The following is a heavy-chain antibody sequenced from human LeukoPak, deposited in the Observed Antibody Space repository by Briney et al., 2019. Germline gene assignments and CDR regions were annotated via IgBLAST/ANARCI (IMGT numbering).Heavy chain of an antibody. CDR2: IYHSGST. CDR1: GGSISSYS. D-gene: IGHD3-10*01. V-gene: IGHV4-30-2*01. J-gene: IGHJ4*02. CDR3: ARGVRGRYFDY. Sequence: SETLSLTCTVSGGSISSYSWSWIRQPPGKGLEWIGYIYHSGSTYYNPSLKSRVTISVDRSKNQFSLKLSSVTAADTAAYYCARGVRGRYFDYWGQGTLVTVSS.